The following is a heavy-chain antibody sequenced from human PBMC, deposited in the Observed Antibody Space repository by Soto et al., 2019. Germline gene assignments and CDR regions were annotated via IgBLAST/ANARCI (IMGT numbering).Heavy chain of an antibody. D-gene: IGHD1-7*01. CDR1: GYPFTTYY. V-gene: IGHV1-46*01. CDR2: INPSADSSTSGGSA. CDR3: ARDANYALTFHYYGMDV. J-gene: IGHJ6*02. Sequence: ASVKVSCKASGYPFTTYYIHWVRQAPGHGPEWMGIINPSADSSTSGGSASYAQKFQGRVTLTRDTSASTVYMELSSLGSEDTAIYYCARDANYALTFHYYGMDVWXQGTTVTVS.